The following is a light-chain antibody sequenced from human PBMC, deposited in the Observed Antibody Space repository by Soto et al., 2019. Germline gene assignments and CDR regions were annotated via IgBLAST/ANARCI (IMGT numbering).Light chain of an antibody. Sequence: EIVLTQSPATLSLSPGERAALSCRASQSVNSYLAWYQQKPGQAPRLLIYDASNRATGIPARFSGSGSGTAFTLTISSLEPEDFAVYYCQQRSNWPPWTFGQGTKVEIK. CDR1: QSVNSY. CDR3: QQRSNWPPWT. V-gene: IGKV3-11*01. J-gene: IGKJ1*01. CDR2: DAS.